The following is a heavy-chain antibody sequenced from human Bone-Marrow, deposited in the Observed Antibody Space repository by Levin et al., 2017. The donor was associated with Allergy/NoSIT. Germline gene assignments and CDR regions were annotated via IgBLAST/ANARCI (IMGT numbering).Heavy chain of an antibody. CDR3: ARDAGWELITWFDP. CDR2: ITPLFNTV. D-gene: IGHD4-23*01. CDR1: GGTFSSSA. V-gene: IGHV1-69*06. J-gene: IGHJ5*02. Sequence: GASVKVSCKASGGTFSSSAISWVRQAPGQGLEWLGGITPLFNTVNYAQKFQGRVTITADKSTGTAYMELNSLRYEDTAVYYCARDAGWELITWFDPWGQGTLVTVSS.